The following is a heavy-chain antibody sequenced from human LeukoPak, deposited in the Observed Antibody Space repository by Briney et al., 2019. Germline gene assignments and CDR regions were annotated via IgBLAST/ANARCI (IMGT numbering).Heavy chain of an antibody. CDR3: TAMAMGYYYYGMDV. V-gene: IGHV1-18*01. D-gene: IGHD5-18*01. Sequence: ASVKVSCKASGYTFTSYGISWVRQAPGQGLEWMGWISAYNGNTNYAQKLQGRVTMTTDTSTSTAYMELRRLRSDDTAVYYCTAMAMGYYYYGMDVWGQGTTVTVSS. CDR1: GYTFTSYG. CDR2: ISAYNGNT. J-gene: IGHJ6*02.